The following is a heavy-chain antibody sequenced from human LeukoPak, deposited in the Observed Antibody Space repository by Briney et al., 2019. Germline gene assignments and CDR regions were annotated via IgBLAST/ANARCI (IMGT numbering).Heavy chain of an antibody. CDR2: ISYDGSNK. J-gene: IGHJ4*02. CDR3: ARGVGGATATHFDY. CDR1: GFTFSSYA. V-gene: IGHV3-30-3*01. D-gene: IGHD1-26*01. Sequence: GGSLRLSCAASGFTFSSYAMHWVRQAPGKGLEWVAVISYDGSNKYYADSVKGRFTISRDNSKNTLYLQMNSLRAEDTAVYYCARGVGGATATHFDYWGQGTLVTVSS.